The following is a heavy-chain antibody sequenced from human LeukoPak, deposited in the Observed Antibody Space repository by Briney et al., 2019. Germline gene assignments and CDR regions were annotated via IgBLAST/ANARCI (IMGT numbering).Heavy chain of an antibody. Sequence: WASVKVSYKASGYTFTSYGISWVRQAPGQGLEWMGWISAYNGNTNYAQKLQGRVTMTTDTSTSTAYMELRSLRSDDTAVYYCALDIVVVVAATRQRGYYFDYWGQGTLVTVSS. V-gene: IGHV1-18*01. CDR3: ALDIVVVVAATRQRGYYFDY. D-gene: IGHD2-15*01. J-gene: IGHJ4*02. CDR2: ISAYNGNT. CDR1: GYTFTSYG.